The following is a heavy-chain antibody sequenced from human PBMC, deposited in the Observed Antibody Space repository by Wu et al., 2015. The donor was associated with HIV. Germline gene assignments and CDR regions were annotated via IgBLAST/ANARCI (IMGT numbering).Heavy chain of an antibody. CDR1: GGTFSSYA. CDR2: IIPIFGTA. J-gene: IGHJ6*03. D-gene: IGHD6-13*01. V-gene: IGHV1-69*12. CDR3: ASDWGAAAGPTYYYYYMDV. Sequence: QVQLVQSGAEVKKPGSSVKVSCKASGGTFSSYAISWVRQAPGQGLEWMGGIIPIFGTANYAQKFQGRVTITADESTSTAYMELSSLRSEDTAVYYCASDWGAAAGPTYYYYYMDVWGKGTTVTVSS.